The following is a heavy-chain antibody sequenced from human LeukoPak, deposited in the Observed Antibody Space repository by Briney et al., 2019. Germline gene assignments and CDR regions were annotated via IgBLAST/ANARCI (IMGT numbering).Heavy chain of an antibody. V-gene: IGHV4-31*03. J-gene: IGHJ4*02. D-gene: IGHD3-10*01. CDR1: GGSISSGGYY. CDR2: IYYSGST. CDR3: ARDGGYGSGSYYLHY. Sequence: SETLSLTCTVSGGSISSGGYYWNWVRQHPGKGLEWIGYIYYSGSTSYNPSLKSRITISVDTSKNQFSLKLSSVTAADTAVYYCARDGGYGSGSYYLHYWGQGTLVTVSS.